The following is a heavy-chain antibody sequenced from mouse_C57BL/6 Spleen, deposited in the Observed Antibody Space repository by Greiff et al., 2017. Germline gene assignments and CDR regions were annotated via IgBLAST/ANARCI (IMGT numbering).Heavy chain of an antibody. J-gene: IGHJ2*01. CDR3: ARLLFDY. CDR2: ISSGSSTI. D-gene: IGHD1-1*01. V-gene: IGHV5-17*01. Sequence: EVKLVESGGGLVKPGGSLKLSCAASGFTFSDYGMHWVRQAPEKGLEWVAYISSGSSTIYYADTVQGRFTISRDNAKNTLFLQMTSLRSEDTAMYYCARLLFDYWGQGTTLTVSS. CDR1: GFTFSDYG.